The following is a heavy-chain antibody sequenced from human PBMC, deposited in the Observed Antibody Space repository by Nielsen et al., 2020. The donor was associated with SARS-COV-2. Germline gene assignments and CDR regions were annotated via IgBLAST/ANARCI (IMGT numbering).Heavy chain of an antibody. J-gene: IGHJ3*02. CDR3: AIWWDGYYDDAFDI. V-gene: IGHV5-51*01. CDR2: IYPGDSDT. CDR1: GFRFTSYW. D-gene: IGHD3-22*01. Sequence: GESLKISCKGSGFRFTSYWIGWVRQMPGKGLEWMGIIYPGDSDTKYSPSFQGHVTFSADKSTSTAYLQWGSLKASDTAIYYCAIWWDGYYDDAFDIWGQGTMVTVSS.